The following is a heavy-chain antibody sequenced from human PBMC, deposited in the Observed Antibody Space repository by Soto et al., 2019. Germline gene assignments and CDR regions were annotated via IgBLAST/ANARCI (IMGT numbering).Heavy chain of an antibody. D-gene: IGHD3-22*01. CDR1: GFTFSSYW. Sequence: GSLRLSCAASGFTFSSYWMHWVRQAPGKGLVWVSRINSDGSSTSYADSVKGRITISRDNAKNTLYLQMNSLRAEDTAVYYCAKTYYYDSSGYYPQSPYYYYGMDVWGQGTTVTVSS. CDR3: AKTYYYDSSGYYPQSPYYYYGMDV. J-gene: IGHJ6*02. V-gene: IGHV3-74*01. CDR2: INSDGSST.